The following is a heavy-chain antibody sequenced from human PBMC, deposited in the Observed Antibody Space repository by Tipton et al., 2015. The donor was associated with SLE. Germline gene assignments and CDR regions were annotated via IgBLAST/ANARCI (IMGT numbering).Heavy chain of an antibody. Sequence: TLSLTCTVSGGSISSGSYYWSWIRQPAGKRLEWIGRIYTSGSTNYNPSLKSRVTISVDTSKNQFSLKLSSVTAADTAVYYCARTRGGVQGQIGWYFDLWGRGTLVTVSS. V-gene: IGHV4-61*02. CDR2: IYTSGST. J-gene: IGHJ2*01. CDR1: GGSISSGSYY. D-gene: IGHD3-10*01. CDR3: ARTRGGVQGQIGWYFDL.